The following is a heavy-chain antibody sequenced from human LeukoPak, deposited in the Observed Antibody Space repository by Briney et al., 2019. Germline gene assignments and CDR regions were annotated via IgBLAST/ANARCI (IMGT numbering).Heavy chain of an antibody. Sequence: ASVKVSCKVSGYTLTELSMHWVRQAPGKGLEWMGGFYPEDGETIYAQKFQRRVTMTEDTSTDTAYMELSSLRSEDTAVYYCATLIPTVTVFDYWGQGTLVTVYS. V-gene: IGHV1-24*01. CDR2: FYPEDGET. CDR1: GYTLTELS. CDR3: ATLIPTVTVFDY. J-gene: IGHJ4*02. D-gene: IGHD4-17*01.